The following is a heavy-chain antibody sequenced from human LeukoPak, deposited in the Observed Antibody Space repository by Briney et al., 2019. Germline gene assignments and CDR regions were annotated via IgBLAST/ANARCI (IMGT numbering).Heavy chain of an antibody. Sequence: PSETLSLTCAVYGGSFSGYYWSWIRQPPGKGLEWIGEINHSGSTNYNPSLKSRVTISVDTSKNQFSLKLSSVTAADTAVYYCASGSLRYFDWLSYFDYWGQGTLVTVSS. CDR1: GGSFSGYY. CDR3: ASGSLRYFDWLSYFDY. CDR2: INHSGST. J-gene: IGHJ4*02. V-gene: IGHV4-34*01. D-gene: IGHD3-9*01.